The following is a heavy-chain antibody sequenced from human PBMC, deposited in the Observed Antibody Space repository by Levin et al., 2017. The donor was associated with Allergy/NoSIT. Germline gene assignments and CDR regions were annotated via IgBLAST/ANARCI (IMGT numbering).Heavy chain of an antibody. CDR3: ARDECAWFGECYGMDV. J-gene: IGHJ6*02. CDR2: IHHSGSA. CDR1: GDSMNRRDFY. Sequence: SETLSLTCTVSGDSMNRRDFYWSWIRQHPGKGLEWIGFIHHSGSAYYNPSLKSRLSMSLDTSESQFSLNLTSVTVADTAVYFCARDECAWFGECYGMDVWGQGTTVIVSS. V-gene: IGHV4-31*03. D-gene: IGHD3-10*01.